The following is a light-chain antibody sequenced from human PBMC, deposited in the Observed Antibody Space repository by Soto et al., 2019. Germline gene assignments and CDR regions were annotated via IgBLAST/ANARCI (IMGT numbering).Light chain of an antibody. V-gene: IGLV2-23*02. CDR1: GSDVGAYNL. CDR2: EVN. J-gene: IGLJ1*01. Sequence: QSVLTQPASVSGSPGQSITISCAGTGSDVGAYNLVSWHQQHPGKAPELIICEVNTRPSGISNRFSGSKSGDTASLTISGLQAEDVADYFCCSYAGTFAYLFGSGPNATVL. CDR3: CSYAGTFAYL.